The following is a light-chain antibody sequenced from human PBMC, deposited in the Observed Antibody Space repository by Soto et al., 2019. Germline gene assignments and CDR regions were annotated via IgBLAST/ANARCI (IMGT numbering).Light chain of an antibody. V-gene: IGLV2-14*01. CDR3: TSYTSSSTYV. CDR1: SSDVGGFNY. J-gene: IGLJ1*01. Sequence: QSALTQPASVSGSPGRSITISCTGTSSDVGGFNYVSWFQQHPGKAPKLLIYDVINRPSGVSHRFSGSKSGNTASLTISGLQAEDEADYYCTSYTSSSTYVFGTGTKVT. CDR2: DVI.